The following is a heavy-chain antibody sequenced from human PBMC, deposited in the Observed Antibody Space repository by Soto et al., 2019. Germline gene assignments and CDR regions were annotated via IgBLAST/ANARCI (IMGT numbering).Heavy chain of an antibody. V-gene: IGHV4-59*12. Sequence: SETLSLTCTVSGGSISSYYWSWIRQPPGKGLEWIGYIYYSGSTNYNPSLKSRLTISVDTSKNQFSLKLTSVTAADTAIYYCARARQYYDCELDPWGQGTLVTVSS. CDR1: GGSISSYY. J-gene: IGHJ5*02. CDR3: ARARQYYDCELDP. D-gene: IGHD3-22*01. CDR2: IYYSGST.